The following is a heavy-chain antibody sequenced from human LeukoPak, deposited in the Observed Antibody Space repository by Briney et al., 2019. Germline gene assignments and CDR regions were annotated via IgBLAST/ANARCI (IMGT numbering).Heavy chain of an antibody. V-gene: IGHV3-23*01. Sequence: PGGSLRLSCAASGFAFSSYAMSWVRQAPGKGLEWVSAISGSGGSTYYADSVKGRFTISRDSSKNTVYLQMNGLRDEDTAVYYCARQDNEGRCWGSDYWGQGTLVTVSS. D-gene: IGHD7-27*01. J-gene: IGHJ4*02. CDR3: ARQDNEGRCWGSDY. CDR1: GFAFSSYA. CDR2: ISGSGGST.